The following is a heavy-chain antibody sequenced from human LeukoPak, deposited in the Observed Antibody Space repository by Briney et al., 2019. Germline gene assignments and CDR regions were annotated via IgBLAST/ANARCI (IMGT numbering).Heavy chain of an antibody. D-gene: IGHD5-18*01. CDR1: GFTFSSYA. J-gene: IGHJ4*02. V-gene: IGHV3-23*01. CDR2: ISGSGGST. Sequence: GGSLRLSRAASGFTFSSYAMSWVRQAPGKGLEWVSAISGSGGSTYYADSVKGRFTISRDNSENTLYLQMNSLRAEDTAVYYCANSPGYGYSYYFDYWGQGTLVTVSS. CDR3: ANSPGYGYSYYFDY.